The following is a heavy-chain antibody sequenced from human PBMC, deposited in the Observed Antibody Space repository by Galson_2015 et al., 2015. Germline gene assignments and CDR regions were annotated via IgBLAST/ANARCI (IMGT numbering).Heavy chain of an antibody. J-gene: IGHJ3*02. CDR3: ARLGDLGAVGAFDI. Sequence: QSGAEVKKAGESLKISCKASEYNFANYWIGWVRQMPGKGLEWMGVIYPRDSDTRYGPSFPGQVTISADKSVSTTSLQWSSLKASDTAMYYCARLGDLGAVGAFDIWGQGTMVTVSS. CDR2: IYPRDSDT. CDR1: EYNFANYW. V-gene: IGHV5-51*03. D-gene: IGHD3-16*01.